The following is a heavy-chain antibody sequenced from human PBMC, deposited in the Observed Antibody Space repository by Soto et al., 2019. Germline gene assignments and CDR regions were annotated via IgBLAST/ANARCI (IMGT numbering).Heavy chain of an antibody. D-gene: IGHD3-22*01. CDR1: GFTFSDYY. Sequence: GGSLRLSCAASGFTFSDYYMDWVRQAPGTGLEWVVRSRNRANSHSTEYAASVKGRFTVSRDDSKNSVYLQMNSLTIDDTAVDHCSRSDRRGYVSYWGQGTQVPVGS. J-gene: IGHJ4*02. V-gene: IGHV3-72*01. CDR2: SRNRANSHST. CDR3: SRSDRRGYVSY.